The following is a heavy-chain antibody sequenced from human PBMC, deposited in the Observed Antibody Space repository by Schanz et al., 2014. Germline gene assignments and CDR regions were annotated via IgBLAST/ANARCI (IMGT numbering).Heavy chain of an antibody. CDR3: ARDTAQSCIGPSCFEYFQH. Sequence: EVRLVESGGGLVKPGGSLRLSCVVSGFPLSNYRMNWVRQSPGKGLEWVSCISGTSSHIYYADSVRGRFTISRDNAKNSLYLQMNSLRAEDTALYYCARDTAQSCIGPSCFEYFQHWGQGALVTVSS. CDR2: ISGTSSHI. J-gene: IGHJ1*01. D-gene: IGHD2-2*01. CDR1: GFPLSNYR. V-gene: IGHV3-21*02.